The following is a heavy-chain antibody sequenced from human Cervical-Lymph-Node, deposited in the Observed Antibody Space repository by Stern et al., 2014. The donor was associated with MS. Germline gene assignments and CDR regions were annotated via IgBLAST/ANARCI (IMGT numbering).Heavy chain of an antibody. V-gene: IGHV3-66*02. D-gene: IGHD3-16*02. CDR1: GLSVSGNY. CDR2: IQDGGST. Sequence: EVQLVESGGGLVQPGGSRTLSCAASGLSVSGNYMSWVRQAPGKGLEWVSVIQDGGSTYYADSVKGRFAISRDNSKNTVDLQMNSLRVEDTAVYYCARARYDYYWGTFRYYFEYWGQGTLVTVSS. J-gene: IGHJ4*02. CDR3: ARARYDYYWGTFRYYFEY.